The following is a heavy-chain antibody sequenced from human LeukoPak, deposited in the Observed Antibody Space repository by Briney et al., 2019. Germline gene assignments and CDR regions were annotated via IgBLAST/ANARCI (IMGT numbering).Heavy chain of an antibody. J-gene: IGHJ3*02. CDR1: GFTFSSYS. CDR2: ISSSSSYI. D-gene: IGHD3-3*01. V-gene: IGHV3-21*01. CDR3: ARAYDFWALDAFDI. Sequence: GGSLRLSCAASGFTFSSYSMNWVRQAPGMGLEWVSSISSSSSYIYYADSVKGRFTISRDNARNSLYLQMNSLRAEDTAVYYCARAYDFWALDAFDIWGQGTMVTVSS.